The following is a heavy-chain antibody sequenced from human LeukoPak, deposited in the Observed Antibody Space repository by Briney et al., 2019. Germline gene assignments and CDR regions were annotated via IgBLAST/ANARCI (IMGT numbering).Heavy chain of an antibody. V-gene: IGHV3-7*01. D-gene: IGHD3-22*01. CDR3: ARVGPITMIVVTPYYFDY. J-gene: IGHJ4*02. Sequence: GGSLRLSCAASGLTFSSYWMSWVRQAPGKGLEWVANIKQDGSEKYYVDSVKGRFTISRDNAKNSLYLQMNSLRAEDTAVYYCARVGPITMIVVTPYYFDYWGQGTLVTVSS. CDR2: IKQDGSEK. CDR1: GLTFSSYW.